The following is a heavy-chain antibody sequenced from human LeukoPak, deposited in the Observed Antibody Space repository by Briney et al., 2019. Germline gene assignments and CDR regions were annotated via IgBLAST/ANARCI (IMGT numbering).Heavy chain of an antibody. D-gene: IGHD1-1*01. Sequence: GGSLRLSCAASGFTLSNYWMHWVRQAPGKGLVWVSRIHMDGSSTTSADSVKGRFTISRDNAENTLYLQMNSLRAEDTAVYFCARGNAHAFDIWGQGTMVTVSS. J-gene: IGHJ3*02. V-gene: IGHV3-74*01. CDR1: GFTLSNYW. CDR2: IHMDGSST. CDR3: ARGNAHAFDI.